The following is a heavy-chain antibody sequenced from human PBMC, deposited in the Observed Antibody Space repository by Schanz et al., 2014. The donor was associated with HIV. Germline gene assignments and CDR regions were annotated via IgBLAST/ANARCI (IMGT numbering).Heavy chain of an antibody. CDR2: LYTGDST. CDR3: AKDSTYDSLAGYYKGGNWFDP. Sequence: EVQLVETGGGLIQPGGSLRLSCAASGFIVSSNYMSWVRQAPGKGLEWVSVLYTGDSTYYTDSVKSRFTISRDNSKNALYLQMNSLRAEDTAVYYCAKDSTYDSLAGYYKGGNWFDPWGQGTLVTVSS. V-gene: IGHV3-53*05. J-gene: IGHJ5*02. D-gene: IGHD3-9*01. CDR1: GFIVSSNY.